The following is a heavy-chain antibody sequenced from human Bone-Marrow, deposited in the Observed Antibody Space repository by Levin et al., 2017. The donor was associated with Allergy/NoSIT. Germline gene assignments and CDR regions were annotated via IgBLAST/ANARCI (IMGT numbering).Heavy chain of an antibody. CDR1: GFTFSSYW. Sequence: SGGSLRLSCAASGFTFSSYWMSWVRQAPGKGLQWVANIRHDGSAEYYVDSVKDRFTVSRDNAKNSLYLQMNSLRADDTAVYYCVREGGDFYGRTDYWGQGTQVTVSS. V-gene: IGHV3-7*01. CDR2: IRHDGSAE. J-gene: IGHJ4*02. D-gene: IGHD2/OR15-2a*01. CDR3: VREGGDFYGRTDY.